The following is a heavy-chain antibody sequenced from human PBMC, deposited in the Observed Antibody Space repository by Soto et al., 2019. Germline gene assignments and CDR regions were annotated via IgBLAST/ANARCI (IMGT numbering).Heavy chain of an antibody. D-gene: IGHD4-4*01. CDR1: GGSLRNFY. J-gene: IGHJ6*02. Sequence: SETLSLTCTVSGGSLRNFYWSWIRQPPGKGLEWIGYIYYSGSTNYNPSLKSRVTISVDTSKNQFSLKLSSVTAADTAVYYCARVISNHGYYAMDVWGQGTTVTVSS. CDR2: IYYSGST. CDR3: ARVISNHGYYAMDV. V-gene: IGHV4-59*01.